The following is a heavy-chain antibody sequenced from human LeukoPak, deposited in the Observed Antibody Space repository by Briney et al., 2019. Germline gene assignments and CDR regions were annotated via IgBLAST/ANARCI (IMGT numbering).Heavy chain of an antibody. CDR1: GGSFNGYY. CDR2: INHSGST. V-gene: IGHV4-34*01. D-gene: IGHD6-19*01. J-gene: IGHJ4*02. CDR3: ARPMSWYSSGWYFDY. Sequence: SETLSLTCAVYGGSFNGYYWSWIRQSPGKGLEWIGEINHSGSTNYNPSLKSRVTISVDTSKNQFSLKLSSVTAADTAVYYCARPMSWYSSGWYFDYWGQGTLVTVSS.